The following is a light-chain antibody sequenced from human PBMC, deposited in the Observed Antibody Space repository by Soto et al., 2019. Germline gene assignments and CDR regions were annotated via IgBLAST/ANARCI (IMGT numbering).Light chain of an antibody. CDR2: AAS. J-gene: IGKJ5*01. Sequence: DIQMTQSPSSVSASVGDRVTITCRARQGISSWLAWYQQKPGKAPKLLIYAASSLHNGVPSRFSGSGSGTDFTLSCSNLQAEDFATFYCQPANSFPITFGQGTRLEIK. V-gene: IGKV1-12*01. CDR1: QGISSW. CDR3: QPANSFPIT.